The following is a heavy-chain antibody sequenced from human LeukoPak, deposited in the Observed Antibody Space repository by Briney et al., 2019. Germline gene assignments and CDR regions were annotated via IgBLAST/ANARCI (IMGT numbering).Heavy chain of an antibody. J-gene: IGHJ4*02. CDR1: GGSISSYY. CDR2: IYYSGST. V-gene: IGHV4-59*01. D-gene: IGHD3-22*01. Sequence: SETLSLTCTVSGGSISSYYWSWIRKPPGKGLEWIGYIYYSGSTNYNPSLKSRVTISVDTSKNQFSLKLSSVTAADTAVYYCARDGRGYPAYYFDYWGQGTLVTVSS. CDR3: ARDGRGYPAYYFDY.